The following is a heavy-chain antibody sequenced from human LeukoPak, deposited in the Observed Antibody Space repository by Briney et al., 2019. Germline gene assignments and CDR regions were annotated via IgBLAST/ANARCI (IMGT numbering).Heavy chain of an antibody. V-gene: IGHV3-23*01. CDR2: ISGSGGST. CDR1: GFSFMTYA. CDR3: AKESYSSSWHSD. D-gene: IGHD6-13*01. J-gene: IGHJ4*02. Sequence: GGSLRLSCAASGFSFMTYAMTWVRQTPGKGLQWVSGISGSGGSTYYADSVRDRFTISRDNSKNTLYLQMNSLRAEDTAVYYCAKESYSSSWHSDWGQGTLVTVSS.